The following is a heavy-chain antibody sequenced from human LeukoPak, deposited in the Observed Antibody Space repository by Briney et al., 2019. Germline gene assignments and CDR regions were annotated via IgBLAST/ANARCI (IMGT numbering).Heavy chain of an antibody. CDR1: GFTFSSYG. D-gene: IGHD3-10*01. V-gene: IGHV3-30*18. J-gene: IGHJ5*01. Sequence: GGSLRLSCAASGFTFSSYGMHWVRQAPGKGLEWVAVISYDGSNKYYADSVKGRFTISRDNSNNTLFLQMNSPRVEDTAVYYCAKGARPYFGDLLGGFDSWGQGTLVTVSS. CDR3: AKGARPYFGDLLGGFDS. CDR2: ISYDGSNK.